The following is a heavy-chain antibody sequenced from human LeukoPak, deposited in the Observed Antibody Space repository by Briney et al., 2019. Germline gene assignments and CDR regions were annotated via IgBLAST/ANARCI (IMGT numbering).Heavy chain of an antibody. CDR3: ARDRETYYDILTGYYTLGDAFDI. CDR2: FNMDVIIT. D-gene: IGHD3-9*01. CDR1: VFTASTYL. J-gene: IGHJ3*02. Sequence: GGSLRLSCAASVFTASTYLMHWVRQAPGKGLVWVSGFNMDVIITTYADSVKGRFTISRDNAKNTLYLQMNSLRAEDTAVYYCARDRETYYDILTGYYTLGDAFDIWGQGTMVTVSS. V-gene: IGHV3-74*01.